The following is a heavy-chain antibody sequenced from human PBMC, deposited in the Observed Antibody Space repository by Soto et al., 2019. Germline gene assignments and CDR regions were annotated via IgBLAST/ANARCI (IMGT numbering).Heavy chain of an antibody. CDR1: GGSISSGGYS. CDR2: AHHSGRT. V-gene: IGHV4-30-2*01. Sequence: SETLSLTCAVSGGSISSGGYSWCWIRQPPGKGLEWIGYAHHSGRTNYNPSLKSRVTISVDRSQNHFSLQLTSVTAADTAVYYCARSEATALDFWGHGTLVTVSS. J-gene: IGHJ4*01. CDR3: ARSEATALDF.